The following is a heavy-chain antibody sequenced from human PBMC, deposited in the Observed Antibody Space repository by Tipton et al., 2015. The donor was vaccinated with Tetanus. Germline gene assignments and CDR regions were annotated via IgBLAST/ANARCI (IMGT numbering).Heavy chain of an antibody. CDR3: ARDRGFTTYNYFDP. Sequence: TLSLTCTFSGDSITSNYWSWIRQPSGKGPEWIGRIYINVMNNYNPSLKSRVTMSIDTSKNQFSLNLRSVTAADTAVYYCARDRGFTTYNYFDPWGQGTLVTVFS. J-gene: IGHJ5*02. CDR2: IYINVMN. CDR1: GDSITSNY. V-gene: IGHV4-4*07. D-gene: IGHD3-22*01.